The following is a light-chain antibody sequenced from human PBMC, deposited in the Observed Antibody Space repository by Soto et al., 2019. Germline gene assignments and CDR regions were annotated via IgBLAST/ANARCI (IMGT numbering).Light chain of an antibody. CDR3: MQALQIPWT. CDR1: QSLLHRNGYNS. CDR2: SGS. Sequence: DIVMTQSPLSLPVTPGEPASISCRSSQSLLHRNGYNSLDWYLQKPGQPPQVLIYSGSNRASGVPDRFSGSGSGTDFTLKISRVEADDVGVYYCMQALQIPWTFGQGTKV. V-gene: IGKV2-28*01. J-gene: IGKJ1*01.